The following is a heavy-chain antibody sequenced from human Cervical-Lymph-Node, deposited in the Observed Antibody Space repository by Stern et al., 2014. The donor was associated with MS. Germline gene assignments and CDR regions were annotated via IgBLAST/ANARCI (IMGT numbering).Heavy chain of an antibody. CDR1: GFSLNTNGMC. CDR3: AHRRGATNYQY. J-gene: IGHJ4*02. CDR2: IYWDDDK. V-gene: IGHV2-5*08. Sequence: QVTLRESGPALVKPTQTLTLTCTFSGFSLNTNGMCVTWIRQPPGKALEWLALIYWDDDKRYSPSLKSRLTITKDTSKNQVVLTMTNMEYVDTATYYCAHRRGATNYQYWGQGTLVTVSS. D-gene: IGHD1-7*01.